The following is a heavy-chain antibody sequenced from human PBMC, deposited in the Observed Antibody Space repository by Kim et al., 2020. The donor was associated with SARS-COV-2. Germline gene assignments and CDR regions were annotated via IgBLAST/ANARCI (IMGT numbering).Heavy chain of an antibody. CDR3: AKAPRALDYYDPQGRYYYGMDV. CDR2: ISGSGGST. CDR1: GFTFSSYA. D-gene: IGHD3-22*01. V-gene: IGHV3-23*01. Sequence: GGSLRLSCAASGFTFSSYAMSWVRQAPGKGLEWVSAISGSGGSTYYADSVKGRFTISRDNSKNTLYLQMNSLRAEDTAVYYCAKAPRALDYYDPQGRYYYGMDVWGQGTTVTVSS. J-gene: IGHJ6*02.